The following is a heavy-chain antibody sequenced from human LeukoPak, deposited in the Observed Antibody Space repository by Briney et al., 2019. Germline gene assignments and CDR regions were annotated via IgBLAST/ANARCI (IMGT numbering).Heavy chain of an antibody. Sequence: GGSLRLSCAASGFTLSNYDMSWVRQAPGKGLVWVSRIISDGSSTSYADSVKGRFTISRDNAKNTLYLQMNSLRAEDTAVYYCARDGSLPDYWGQGTLVTVSS. J-gene: IGHJ4*02. CDR2: IISDGSST. V-gene: IGHV3-74*01. CDR3: ARDGSLPDY. CDR1: GFTLSNYD.